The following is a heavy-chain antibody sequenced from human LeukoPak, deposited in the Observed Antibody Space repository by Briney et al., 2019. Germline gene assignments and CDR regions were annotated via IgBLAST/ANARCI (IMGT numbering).Heavy chain of an antibody. CDR1: QVTFNGSW. CDR3: AIWTSGNY. CDR2: MDATGSKK. J-gene: IGHJ4*02. D-gene: IGHD1-1*01. Sequence: GSLRLSSAHSQVTFNGSWMNWGRQTPGKGMEWVAKMDATGSKKRYVVSGRGRFTIYKDNPGASLYLDMHSLRAEDTAIYYCAIWTSGNYWGQGTLVTVSS. V-gene: IGHV3-7*01.